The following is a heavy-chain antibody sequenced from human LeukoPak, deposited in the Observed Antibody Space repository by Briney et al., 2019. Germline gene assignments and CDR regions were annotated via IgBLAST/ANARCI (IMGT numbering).Heavy chain of an antibody. CDR1: GFTFTNYW. D-gene: IGHD4-17*01. J-gene: IGHJ4*02. CDR2: IDQNGRNR. Sequence: GGSLRLSCAASGFTFTNYWMTWVRQAPGKGLEWVANIDQNGRNRYYVDSVKGRFTISRDNAKNSLFLQMNSLRAEDRAVYYCARDKDTVTSFDYWGQGTLVTVSS. CDR3: ARDKDTVTSFDY. V-gene: IGHV3-7*01.